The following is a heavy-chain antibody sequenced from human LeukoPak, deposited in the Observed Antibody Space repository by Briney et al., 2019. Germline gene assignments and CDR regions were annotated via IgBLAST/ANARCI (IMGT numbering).Heavy chain of an antibody. CDR3: ARDLTGGSYSTQLTGGLHRPYNWFDP. J-gene: IGHJ5*02. CDR2: INHSGST. D-gene: IGHD1-26*01. V-gene: IGHV4-34*01. Sequence: SETLSLTCAVYGGSFSGYYWSWIRQPPGKGLEWIGEINHSGSTNYNPSLKSRVTISVDTSKNQFSLKLSSVTAADTAVYYCARDLTGGSYSTQLTGGLHRPYNWFDPWGQGTLVTVSS. CDR1: GGSFSGYY.